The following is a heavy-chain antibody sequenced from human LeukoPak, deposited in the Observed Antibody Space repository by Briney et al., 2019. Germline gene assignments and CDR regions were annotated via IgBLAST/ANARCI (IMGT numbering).Heavy chain of an antibody. Sequence: VASVKVSCKASGYTFTSYDINWVRQATGQGLEWMGWMNPNSGNTGYAQKFQGGVTMTTNTSISTAYMELSSLRFEDTAVYYCARGPKYGSGSTYFDYWGQGTLVTVSS. V-gene: IGHV1-8*01. CDR3: ARGPKYGSGSTYFDY. CDR2: MNPNSGNT. D-gene: IGHD3-10*01. CDR1: GYTFTSYD. J-gene: IGHJ4*02.